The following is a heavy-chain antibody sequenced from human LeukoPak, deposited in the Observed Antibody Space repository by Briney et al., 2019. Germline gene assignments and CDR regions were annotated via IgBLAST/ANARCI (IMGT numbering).Heavy chain of an antibody. CDR3: ARGGRGRGYFDWLLSTHWFDP. Sequence: PGASVKVSCKASGYTFTGYYMHWVRQAPGQGLEWMGWINPNSGGTNYAQKFQGRVTMTRDTSISTAYMELSRLRSDDTAVYYCARGGRGRGYFDWLLSTHWFDPWGQGTLVTVSS. CDR1: GYTFTGYY. V-gene: IGHV1-2*02. CDR2: INPNSGGT. D-gene: IGHD3-9*01. J-gene: IGHJ5*02.